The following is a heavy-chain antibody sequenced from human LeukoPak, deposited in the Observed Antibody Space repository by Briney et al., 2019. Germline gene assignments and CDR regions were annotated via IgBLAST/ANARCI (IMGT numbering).Heavy chain of an antibody. CDR1: GGSISSSSYY. D-gene: IGHD3-3*01. Sequence: PSETLSLTCTVSGGSISSSSYYWRWIRQPPGKGLEWIGSIYYSGSTYYNPSLKRRVTISVDTSKNQFSLKLSSVTAGDTAVYYCARTPYDFWSCYWRTQFDNWGQGTLVTVSS. CDR2: IYYSGST. V-gene: IGHV4-39*01. CDR3: ARTPYDFWSCYWRTQFDN. J-gene: IGHJ4*02.